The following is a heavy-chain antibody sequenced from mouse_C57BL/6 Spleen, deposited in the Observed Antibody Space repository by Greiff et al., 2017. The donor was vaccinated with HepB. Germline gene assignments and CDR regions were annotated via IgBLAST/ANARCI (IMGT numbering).Heavy chain of an antibody. Sequence: QVQLQQPGAELVRPGSSVKLSCKASGYTFTSYWMHWVKQRPIQGLEWIGNIDPSDSETHYNQKFKDKATLTVDKSSSTAYMQLSSLTSEDSAVYYCARKAQDSWFAYWGQGTLVTVSA. CDR3: ARKAQDSWFAY. J-gene: IGHJ3*01. CDR2: IDPSDSET. V-gene: IGHV1-52*01. D-gene: IGHD3-2*02. CDR1: GYTFTSYW.